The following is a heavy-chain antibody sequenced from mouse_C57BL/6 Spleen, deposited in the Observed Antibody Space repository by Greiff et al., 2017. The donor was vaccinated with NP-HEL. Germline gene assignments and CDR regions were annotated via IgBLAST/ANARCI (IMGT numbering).Heavy chain of an antibody. CDR2: IDPSDSYT. J-gene: IGHJ4*01. CDR1: GYTFTSYW. Sequence: QVQLQQPGAELVRPGTSVKLSCKASGYTFTSYWMHWVKQRPGQGLEWIGVIDPSDSYTNYNQKFKGKATLTVDTSSSTAYMQLSSLTSEDSAVYYCARDTTVGRAMDYWGQGTSVTVSS. CDR3: ARDTTVGRAMDY. D-gene: IGHD1-1*01. V-gene: IGHV1-59*01.